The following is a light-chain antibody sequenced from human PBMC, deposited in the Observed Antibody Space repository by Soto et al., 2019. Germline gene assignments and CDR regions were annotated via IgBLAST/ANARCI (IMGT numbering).Light chain of an antibody. V-gene: IGKV1-5*01. CDR1: QSISSW. CDR3: QQYNSYRT. CDR2: DAS. Sequence: DIQMTQSPSTLSSSVGDRVTITCRASQSISSWLAWYQQKPGEAPKLLIYDASSLESGVPSRFSGSGSGTEFTLTISRLQADDFATYYCQQYNSYRTFGQGTKVEIK. J-gene: IGKJ1*01.